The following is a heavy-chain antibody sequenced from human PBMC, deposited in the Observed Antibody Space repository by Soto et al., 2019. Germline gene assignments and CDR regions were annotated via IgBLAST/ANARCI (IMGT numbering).Heavy chain of an antibody. CDR1: GYTFTSYD. CDR3: ARVHPWAGAMSDP. CDR2: MNPNSGNT. J-gene: IGHJ5*02. V-gene: IGHV1-8*01. Sequence: QVQLVQSGAEVKKPGASVKVSCKASGYTFTSYDINWVRQATGQGLEWMGWMNPNSGNTGYAQKFQGRVTMTRNTSISTAYMELSSLRAEATAVYYCARVHPWAGAMSDPWGQGTLVTVSS. D-gene: IGHD2-2*01.